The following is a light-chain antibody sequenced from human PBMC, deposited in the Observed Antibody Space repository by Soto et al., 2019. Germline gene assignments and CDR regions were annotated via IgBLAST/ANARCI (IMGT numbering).Light chain of an antibody. V-gene: IGKV3-20*01. CDR1: QSVSSTY. CDR3: QHFVNSLPWT. CDR2: GAS. Sequence: IGVSQSPGTLSLSPGERATLSCRASQSVSSTYLIWYQQKPGQAPRLLIYGASSRATGVPDRFSGGGSGTNFTLTISRLEPEDFAVYYCQHFVNSLPWTFGQGTKVDIK. J-gene: IGKJ1*01.